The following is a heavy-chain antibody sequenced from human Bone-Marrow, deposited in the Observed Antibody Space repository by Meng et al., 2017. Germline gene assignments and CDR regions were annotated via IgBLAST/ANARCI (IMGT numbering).Heavy chain of an antibody. CDR2: INHSGST. CDR1: GGSFSGYY. CDR3: ARFPDYDSSGNPRWDDY. Sequence: SETLSLTCAVYGGSFSGYYWSWIRQPPGKGLEWIGEINHSGSTNYNPSLKSRVTISVDTSKNQFSLKLSSVTAADTAVYYCARFPDYDSSGNPRWDDYWGQGTLVTVSS. J-gene: IGHJ4*02. V-gene: IGHV4-34*01. D-gene: IGHD3-22*01.